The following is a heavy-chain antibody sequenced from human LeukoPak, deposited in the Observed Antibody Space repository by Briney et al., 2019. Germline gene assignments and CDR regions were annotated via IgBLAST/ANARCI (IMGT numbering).Heavy chain of an antibody. CDR3: ARDSLGYCSSTSCPQYYYYGMDV. J-gene: IGHJ6*02. D-gene: IGHD2-2*01. Sequence: ASVKVSCKASGYTFTSYGISWARQAPGQGLEWMGWISAYNGNTNYAQKLQGRVTMTTDTSTSTAYMELRSLRSDDTAVYYCARDSLGYCSSTSCPQYYYYGMDVWGQGTTVTVSS. V-gene: IGHV1-18*01. CDR2: ISAYNGNT. CDR1: GYTFTSYG.